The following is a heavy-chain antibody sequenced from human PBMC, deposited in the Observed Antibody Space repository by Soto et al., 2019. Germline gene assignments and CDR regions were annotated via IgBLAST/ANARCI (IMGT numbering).Heavy chain of an antibody. CDR3: AKAGYGSDVLWWFGP. CDR2: INPILGTP. J-gene: IGHJ5*02. Sequence: GAAVKVSYEASGATYSTSAMSWVRQAPGQGLEWMGGINPILGTPDYAHKFQGRVTITADESTSTVYMELGSLRSEDTALYFCAKAGYGSDVLWWFGPWGLGTLVPVSS. CDR1: GATYSTSA. V-gene: IGHV1-69*13. D-gene: IGHD5-12*01.